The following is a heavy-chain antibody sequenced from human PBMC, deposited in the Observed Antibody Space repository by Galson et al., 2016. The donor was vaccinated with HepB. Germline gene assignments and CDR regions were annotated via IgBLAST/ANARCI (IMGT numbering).Heavy chain of an antibody. CDR2: ISYEGSNG. CDR1: GFSFRDNY. D-gene: IGHD2-15*01. J-gene: IGHJ3*02. V-gene: IGHV3-30*18. Sequence: SLRLSCAASGFSFRDNYMSWIRQAPGKGLEWVAIISYEGSNGHYADSVKGRFTVSRDNSKDTAFLQMDSLRTEGTAVYYCANGGVCGGGSCTLGDAFGIWGRGTMGTGSS. CDR3: ANGGVCGGGSCTLGDAFGI.